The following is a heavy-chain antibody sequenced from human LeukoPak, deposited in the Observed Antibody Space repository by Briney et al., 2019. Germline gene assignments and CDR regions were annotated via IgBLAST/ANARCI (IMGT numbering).Heavy chain of an antibody. J-gene: IGHJ4*02. CDR1: GFTFSSYA. D-gene: IGHD2-8*01. Sequence: AESLTLSCAASGFTFSSYAMSWVRQPPGKGLEWVSAISGSGSSTYYADSVKGRFTISKTTSKHTPYQQMTSLRADAAAVYYCAKEVCHLDYWGQGTLVTVSS. V-gene: IGHV3-23*01. CDR2: ISGSGSST. CDR3: AKEVCHLDY.